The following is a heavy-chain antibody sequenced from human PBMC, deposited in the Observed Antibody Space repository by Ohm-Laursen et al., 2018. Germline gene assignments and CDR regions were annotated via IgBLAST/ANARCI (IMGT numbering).Heavy chain of an antibody. D-gene: IGHD1-26*01. CDR3: AKVSYSGSYYAAFDI. J-gene: IGHJ3*02. CDR2: ISWNSGSI. V-gene: IGHV3-9*01. Sequence: RSLRLSCTASGFTFDDYAMHWVRQAPGKGLEWVSGISWNSGSIGYADSVKGRFTISRDNAKNSLYLQMNSLRAEDTALYYCAKVSYSGSYYAAFDIWGQGTMVTVSS. CDR1: GFTFDDYA.